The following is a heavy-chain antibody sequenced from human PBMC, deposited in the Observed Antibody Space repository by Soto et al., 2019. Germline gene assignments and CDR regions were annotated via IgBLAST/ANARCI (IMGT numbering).Heavy chain of an antibody. D-gene: IGHD3-3*01. CDR2: IYHSGNT. J-gene: IGHJ4*02. V-gene: IGHV4-59*08. CDR1: GVAISSYY. Sequence: SETLSLTCNVSGVAISSYYWTWIRQVPGKGLEFMGYIYHSGNTNYNPSLKSRVSMSVDTSKNQVSLHLTYVTAADTAVYFCARVGPFYDLLWRQGTLVTVSS. CDR3: ARVGPFYDLL.